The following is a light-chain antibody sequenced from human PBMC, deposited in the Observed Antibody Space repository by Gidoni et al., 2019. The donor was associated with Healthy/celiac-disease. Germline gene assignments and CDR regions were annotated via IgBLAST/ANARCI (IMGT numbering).Light chain of an antibody. J-gene: IGLJ3*02. CDR3: NSRDSSGNLLV. Sequence: SSELTQDPAVSVALGQTVRMTCQGDSLRSYYESWYQQKPGQAPVLVIYGKNNRPSGIPDRFSGSSSGNTASLTITGAQAEDEADYYCNSRDSSGNLLVFGGGTKLTVL. CDR2: GKN. V-gene: IGLV3-19*01. CDR1: SLRSYY.